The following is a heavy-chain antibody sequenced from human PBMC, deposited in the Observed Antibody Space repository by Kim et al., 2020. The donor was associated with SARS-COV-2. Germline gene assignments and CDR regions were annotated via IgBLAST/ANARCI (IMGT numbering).Heavy chain of an antibody. D-gene: IGHD6-13*01. J-gene: IGHJ2*01. V-gene: IGHV2-5*01. Sequence: SPSLKSRLTITKDTSKNQVVLTMTNMDPVDTATYYCAHKREAAGHWYFDLWGRGTLVTVSS. CDR3: AHKREAAGHWYFDL.